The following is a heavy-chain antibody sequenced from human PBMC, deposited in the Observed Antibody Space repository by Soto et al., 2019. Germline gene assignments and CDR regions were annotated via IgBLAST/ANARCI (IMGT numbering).Heavy chain of an antibody. D-gene: IGHD3-10*01. CDR1: GFTFSDYY. J-gene: IGHJ6*03. V-gene: IGHV3-11*01. Sequence: GGSLRLSCAASGFTFSDYYMSWIRQAPGKGLEWVSYISSSGSTIYYADSVKGRFTISRDNAKNSLYLQMNSLRAEDTAVYYCARDDKWFGDRRPNYYMDVWGKGTTVTVSS. CDR2: ISSSGSTI. CDR3: ARDDKWFGDRRPNYYMDV.